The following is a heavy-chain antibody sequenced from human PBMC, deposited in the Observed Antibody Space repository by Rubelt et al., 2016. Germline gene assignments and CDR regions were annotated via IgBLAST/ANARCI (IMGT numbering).Heavy chain of an antibody. V-gene: IGHV4-4*07. CDR3: ASTYYDILTGYLSLFDY. J-gene: IGHJ4*02. D-gene: IGHD3-9*01. Sequence: IRQPAGKGLEWIGRIYTSGSTNYNPSLKSRVTMSVDTSKNQFSLKLSSVTAADTAVYYCASTYYDILTGYLSLFDYWGQGTLVTVSS. CDR2: IYTSGST.